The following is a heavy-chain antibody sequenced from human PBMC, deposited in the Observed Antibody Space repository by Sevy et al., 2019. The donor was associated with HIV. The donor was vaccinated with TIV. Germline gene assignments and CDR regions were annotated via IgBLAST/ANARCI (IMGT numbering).Heavy chain of an antibody. V-gene: IGHV3-30*02. J-gene: IGHJ4*02. CDR1: GFTFSYSG. Sequence: GGSLRLSCTTSGFTFSYSGMHWVRQPPGKGLEWVTFIQYDGRNTHYADSVKGRFTISRDNSKNMLYLQMNSLRGDDTAVYYCAKNTAAVGTGGFDYWGQGALVTVSS. CDR2: IQYDGRNT. CDR3: AKNTAAVGTGGFDY. D-gene: IGHD6-13*01.